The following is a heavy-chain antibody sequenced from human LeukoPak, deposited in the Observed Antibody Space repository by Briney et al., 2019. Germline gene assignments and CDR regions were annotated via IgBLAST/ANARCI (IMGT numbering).Heavy chain of an antibody. J-gene: IGHJ4*02. CDR1: GFTFDDYA. D-gene: IGHD1-26*01. V-gene: IGHV3-9*01. CDR3: AKDVRGGISGTDY. Sequence: GGSLRLSCAASGFTFDDYAMHWVRQAPGKGLEWVSGISWNSGSIGYADSVKGRFPISRDNAKNSLYLQMNSLRAEDTALYYCAKDVRGGISGTDYWGQGTLVTVSP. CDR2: ISWNSGSI.